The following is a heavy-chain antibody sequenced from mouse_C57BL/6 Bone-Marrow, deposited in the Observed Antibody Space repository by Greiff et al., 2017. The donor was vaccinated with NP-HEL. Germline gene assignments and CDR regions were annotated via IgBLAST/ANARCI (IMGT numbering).Heavy chain of an antibody. D-gene: IGHD2-1*01. CDR3: TRKRNYGNYLSWFAY. CDR1: GYTFTSYW. Sequence: VQLQQSGTVLARPGASVKMSCKTSGYTFTSYWMHWVKQRPGQGLEWIGAIYPGNSDTSYNQKFKGKAKLTAVTSASTAYMALSSLTNEDSAVYYCTRKRNYGNYLSWFAYWGQGTLVTVSA. V-gene: IGHV1-5*01. J-gene: IGHJ3*01. CDR2: IYPGNSDT.